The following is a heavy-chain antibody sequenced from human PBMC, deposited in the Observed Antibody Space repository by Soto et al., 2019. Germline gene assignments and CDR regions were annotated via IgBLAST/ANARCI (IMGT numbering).Heavy chain of an antibody. J-gene: IGHJ4*02. CDR3: ARGWGRIFDY. Sequence: QVQLQQWGAGLLKPSETLSLTCAVYGGSLSGYYWSWIRQPPGKGLELIGEINHSGSTNYNPSLKSRVTISVDTSKNQFSLKLSSVTAADTAVYYCARGWGRIFDYWGQGTLVTVSS. CDR2: INHSGST. D-gene: IGHD7-27*01. CDR1: GGSLSGYY. V-gene: IGHV4-34*01.